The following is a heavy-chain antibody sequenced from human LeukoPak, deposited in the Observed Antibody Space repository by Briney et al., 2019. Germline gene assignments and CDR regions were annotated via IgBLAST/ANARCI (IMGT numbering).Heavy chain of an antibody. V-gene: IGHV3-48*03. J-gene: IGHJ6*02. CDR2: ISSSGSTI. Sequence: GGSLRLSCAASGFTFSGYEMNWVRQAPGKGLEWVSYISSSGSTIYYADSVKGRFTISRDNAKNSLYLQMNSLGAEDTAVYYCARDRRHSRSGYYFTSLYYYYYGMDVWGQGTTVTVSS. D-gene: IGHD3-3*01. CDR3: ARDRRHSRSGYYFTSLYYYYYGMDV. CDR1: GFTFSGYE.